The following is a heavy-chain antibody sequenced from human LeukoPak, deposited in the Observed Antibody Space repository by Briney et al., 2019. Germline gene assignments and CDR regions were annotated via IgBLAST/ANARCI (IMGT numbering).Heavy chain of an antibody. CDR1: GFTFSNYW. J-gene: IGHJ4*02. D-gene: IGHD3-3*01. Sequence: GGTLRLSCAASGFTFSNYWMSWVRQTPGKGLEWVANIKEDGSDKYYVDSLKGRFTISRDNAKNSLYLQMNSLRAEDTAVYYCAKDRTRQAYWGQGTLVTVSS. CDR2: IKEDGSDK. CDR3: AKDRTRQAY. V-gene: IGHV3-7*03.